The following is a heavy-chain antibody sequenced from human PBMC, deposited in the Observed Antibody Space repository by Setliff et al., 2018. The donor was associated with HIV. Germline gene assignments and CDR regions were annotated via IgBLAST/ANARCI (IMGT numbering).Heavy chain of an antibody. V-gene: IGHV3-30*02. CDR2: ILHDGSDK. D-gene: IGHD2-8*01. CDR3: TKNLYTSRWSPLDY. CDR1: GFTFSSYG. J-gene: IGHJ4*02. Sequence: GESLRLSCAASGFTFSSYGMHWVRQAPGKGLEWVAFILHDGSDKDCSDSVKGRFTISRDNSKNTLYLQMNSLRTEDTAVYYCTKNLYTSRWSPLDYWGQGTLVTVSS.